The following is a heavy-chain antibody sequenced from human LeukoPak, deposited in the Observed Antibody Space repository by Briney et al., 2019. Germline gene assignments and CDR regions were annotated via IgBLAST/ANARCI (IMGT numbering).Heavy chain of an antibody. D-gene: IGHD2-2*01. Sequence: SETLSLTCAVYGGSFSGYYWSWIRQPPGKGLEWIGEINHSGSTNYNPSLKSRVTISVDTSKNQFSLKLSSVTAADTAVYYCARGILQRKQSLSDIVVVPAATAGASNRSLDPLSHFDYWGQGTLVTAPS. V-gene: IGHV4-34*01. CDR2: INHSGST. CDR1: GGSFSGYY. J-gene: IGHJ4*02. CDR3: ARGILQRKQSLSDIVVVPAATAGASNRSLDPLSHFDY.